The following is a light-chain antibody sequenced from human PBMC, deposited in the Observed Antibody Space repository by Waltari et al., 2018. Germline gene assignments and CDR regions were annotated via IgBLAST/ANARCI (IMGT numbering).Light chain of an antibody. CDR1: SSNTGAGYD. J-gene: IGLJ3*02. CDR3: QSYDTSLSALV. CDR2: DNS. V-gene: IGLV1-40*01. Sequence: QSVLTQPPSVSGAPGQRVTISCTGRSSNTGAGYDVPWYQHLPGSAPKLLIYDNSNRPSGVPGRFSGSKSGTSASLAITGLQAEDEADYYCQSYDTSLSALVFGGGTKLTVL.